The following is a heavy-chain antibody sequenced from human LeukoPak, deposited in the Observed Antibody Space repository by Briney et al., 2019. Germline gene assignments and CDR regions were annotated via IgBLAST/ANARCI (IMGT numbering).Heavy chain of an antibody. V-gene: IGHV1-46*01. D-gene: IGHD2-21*02. CDR3: ARTAYCGGDCYIHDAFDI. CDR2: INPSGGST. CDR1: GYTFTSYY. Sequence: ASVKVSCKASGYTFTSYYMHWLRQAPGQGLEWMGIINPSGGSTSYAQKFQGRVTMTRDTSTSTVYMELSSLRSEDTAVYYCARTAYCGGDCYIHDAFDIWGQGTMVTVSS. J-gene: IGHJ3*02.